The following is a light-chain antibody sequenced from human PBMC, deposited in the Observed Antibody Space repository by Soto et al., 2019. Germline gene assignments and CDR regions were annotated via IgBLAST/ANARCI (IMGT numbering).Light chain of an antibody. J-gene: IGKJ2*01. CDR1: QSISTN. CDR2: GAS. Sequence: EIVMTQSPATLSVSPGEGATLSCRASQSISTNLAWYQQKPGQAPRLLIYGASTRATGIPARFSGSGSGTEFTLTISSLQSEDFAVYYCKQYNNWPPHTFGQGTKVDIK. V-gene: IGKV3-15*01. CDR3: KQYNNWPPHT.